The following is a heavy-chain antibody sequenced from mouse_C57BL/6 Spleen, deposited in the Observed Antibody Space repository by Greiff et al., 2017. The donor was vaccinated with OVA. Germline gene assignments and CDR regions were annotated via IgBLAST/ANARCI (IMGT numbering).Heavy chain of an antibody. D-gene: IGHD3-2*02. CDR3: ARPLDSSGYWFAY. CDR2: IYPGDGDT. CDR1: GYAFSSSW. J-gene: IGHJ3*01. V-gene: IGHV1-82*01. Sequence: QVQLQQSGPELVKPGASVKISCKASGYAFSSSWMNWVKQRPGKGLEWIGRIYPGDGDTNYNGKFKGKATLTADKSSSTAYMQLSSLTSEDSAVYFCARPLDSSGYWFAYWGQGTLVTVSA.